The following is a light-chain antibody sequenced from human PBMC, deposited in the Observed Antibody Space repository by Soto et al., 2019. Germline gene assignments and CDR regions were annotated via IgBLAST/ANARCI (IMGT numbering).Light chain of an antibody. CDR2: GAS. V-gene: IGKV1-12*01. CDR3: QQANSFPLT. Sequence: TQSPGTLSLSPGERATLSCRASQSVSNNYLAWYQHKPGKARELLIYGASRLQSGVPSRFSGSGSGTDFTLTINRLQPEDFATYYCQQANSFPLTFGGGTKVDIK. CDR1: QSVSNNY. J-gene: IGKJ4*01.